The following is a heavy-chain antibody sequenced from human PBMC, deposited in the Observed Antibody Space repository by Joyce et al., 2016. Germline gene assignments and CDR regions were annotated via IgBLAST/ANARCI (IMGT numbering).Heavy chain of an antibody. D-gene: IGHD3/OR15-3a*01. CDR1: GSSIITNTYY. Sequence: QVQLQESGPGLVKPSATLSLVCAFSGSSIITNTYYWGWIRQSPGKGLEWIASSYHRGNTFYNPSLKSRLKISVDRSNNHFSVRMTSVTAADTAVYFCVRSPIGSGSRDWAFDLWGQGTMVIVSS. CDR3: VRSPIGSGSRDWAFDL. V-gene: IGHV4-38-2*01. CDR2: SYHRGNT. J-gene: IGHJ3*01.